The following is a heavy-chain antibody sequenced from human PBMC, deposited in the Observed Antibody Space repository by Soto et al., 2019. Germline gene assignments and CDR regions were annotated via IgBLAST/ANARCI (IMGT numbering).Heavy chain of an antibody. V-gene: IGHV1-24*01. D-gene: IGHD1-26*01. Sequence: QVQLVQSGTEVKKPGASVKVSCKVSGHTLSELFVHWVRQAPGKGLEWLGGFDPEEGNTVYAHNFQGRVPMTDDSSTDTAYLELSSLRSADTAVYYCAARFPQWERLQYWGQGTLLTVSS. J-gene: IGHJ4*02. CDR2: FDPEEGNT. CDR1: GHTLSELF. CDR3: AARFPQWERLQY.